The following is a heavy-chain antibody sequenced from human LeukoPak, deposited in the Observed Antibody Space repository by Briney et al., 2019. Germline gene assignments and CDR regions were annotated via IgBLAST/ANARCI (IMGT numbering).Heavy chain of an antibody. J-gene: IGHJ4*02. CDR3: AKAATHSSGWYGEDY. CDR1: GFTLSSYS. V-gene: IGHV3-23*01. D-gene: IGHD6-19*01. CDR2: NSGSGGST. Sequence: GGSLRLSCAASGFTLSSYSLSCVPHAPGKGLEWVSANSGSGGSTYYADSVKRRLTYSRDNSKNTLYLQMNSLRAEDTAVYYCAKAATHSSGWYGEDYWGQGTLVTVSS.